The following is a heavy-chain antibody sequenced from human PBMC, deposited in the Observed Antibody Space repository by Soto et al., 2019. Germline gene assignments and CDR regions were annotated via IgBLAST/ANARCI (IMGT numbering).Heavy chain of an antibody. CDR2: TGSGTGPG. CDR1: GGSLSTNP. D-gene: IGHD2-15*01. CDR3: ARRHSGGFCRLFGS. V-gene: IGHV1-69*06. J-gene: IGHJ4*02. Sequence: SVKVSCKASGGSLSTNPISWVRQAPGQGLEWMGGTGSGTGPGNHAQKFQGRLTVTADKSTSTVYMELTNLSSEDTAVYYCARRHSGGFCRLFGSRGQGTMVTVSS.